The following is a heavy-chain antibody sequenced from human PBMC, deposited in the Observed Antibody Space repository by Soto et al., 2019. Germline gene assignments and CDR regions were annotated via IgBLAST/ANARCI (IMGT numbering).Heavy chain of an antibody. V-gene: IGHV4-39*01. CDR3: ARHLRFGRFDP. D-gene: IGHD3-3*01. CDR2: IYFTGTT. CDR1: GGSIASSSYY. J-gene: IGHJ5*02. Sequence: QLQLQESGPGLVKSSETLSLTCTVSGGSIASSSYYWGWIRQPPGKGLEWIGSIYFTGTTYHNPTLKSRGTISIDTAKNQLSLKLSSVTAADTALYYCARHLRFGRFDPWGQGTLVTVST.